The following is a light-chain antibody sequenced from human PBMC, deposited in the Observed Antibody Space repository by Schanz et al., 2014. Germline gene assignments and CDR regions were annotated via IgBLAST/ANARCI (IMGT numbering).Light chain of an antibody. CDR1: SSDVGAYNF. J-gene: IGLJ1*01. V-gene: IGLV2-14*03. Sequence: QSALTQPVSVSGSPGQSITISCTGTSSDVGAYNFVYWYQQHPGKAPKVMIYEVSNRPSGVSNRFSGSKSGNTASLTISGLQAEDEADYYCSSHTSSRTDVFGTGTKLTVL. CDR2: EVS. CDR3: SSHTSSRTDV.